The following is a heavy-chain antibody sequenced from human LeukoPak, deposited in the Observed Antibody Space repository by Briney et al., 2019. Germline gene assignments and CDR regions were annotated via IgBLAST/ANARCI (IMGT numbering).Heavy chain of an antibody. CDR3: ANLGIAVAGTMYAFDI. Sequence: GGSLRLSCAASGFTFSSYEMNWVRQAPGKGLEWVSYISSSGSTIYYADSVKGRFTISRDNAKNTLYLQMNSLRAEDTAVYYCANLGIAVAGTMYAFDIWGQGTMVTVSS. CDR2: ISSSGSTI. J-gene: IGHJ3*02. CDR1: GFTFSSYE. V-gene: IGHV3-48*03. D-gene: IGHD6-19*01.